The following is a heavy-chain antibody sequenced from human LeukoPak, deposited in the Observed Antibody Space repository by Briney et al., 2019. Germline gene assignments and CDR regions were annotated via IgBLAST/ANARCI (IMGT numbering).Heavy chain of an antibody. CDR1: GFTVSSNY. J-gene: IGHJ4*02. V-gene: IGHV3-53*01. CDR2: IYGGGNI. Sequence: GPLRLSCAASGFTVSSNYMNWVRQAPGKGLEWVSVIYGGGNIYYADSVKGRFTISRDNTKNTLYLQMNSLRAEDTAVYYCARGAGYNYPYYFDYWGQGTLVTVSS. CDR3: ARGAGYNYPYYFDY. D-gene: IGHD5-24*01.